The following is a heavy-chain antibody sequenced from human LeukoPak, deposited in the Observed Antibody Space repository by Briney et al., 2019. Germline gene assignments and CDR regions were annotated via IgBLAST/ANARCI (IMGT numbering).Heavy chain of an antibody. J-gene: IGHJ4*02. D-gene: IGHD3-3*01. CDR2: ISSNGGST. Sequence: PGGSLRLSCAASGFTFSSYAMHWVRQAPGKGLEYVSAISSNGGSTCYANSVKGRFTISRDNSKNTLYLQMGSLRAEDMAVYYCAKDHEGFGVWGQGTLVTVSS. CDR3: AKDHEGFGV. CDR1: GFTFSSYA. V-gene: IGHV3-64*01.